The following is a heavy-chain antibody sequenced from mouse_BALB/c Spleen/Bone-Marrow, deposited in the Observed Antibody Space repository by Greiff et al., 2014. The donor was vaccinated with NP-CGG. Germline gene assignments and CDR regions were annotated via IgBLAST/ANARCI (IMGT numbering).Heavy chain of an antibody. CDR2: IYPGDGDT. D-gene: IGHD2-4*01. J-gene: IGHJ2*01. CDR1: GYTFTSYW. CDR3: ASYYDCDGRGY. Sequence: VQLVESGAELARPGASVKLSCKASGYTFTSYWMQWVKQRPGQGLEWIGAIYPGDGDTRYTQKFKGKATLTADKSSSTAYMQLSSLASEDSAVYYCASYYDCDGRGYWGQGTTLTVSS. V-gene: IGHV1-87*01.